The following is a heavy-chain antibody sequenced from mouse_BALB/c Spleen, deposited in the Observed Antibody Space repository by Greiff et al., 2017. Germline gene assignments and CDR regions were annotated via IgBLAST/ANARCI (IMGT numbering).Heavy chain of an antibody. Sequence: EVKVVESGGGLVKPGGSLKLSCAASGFAFSSYDMSWVRQTPEKRLEWVAYISSGGGSTYYPDTVKGRFTISRDNAKNTLYLQMSSLKSEDTAMYYCARHRYGGNYYAMDYWGQGTSVTVSS. CDR1: GFAFSSYD. CDR3: ARHRYGGNYYAMDY. V-gene: IGHV5-12-1*01. J-gene: IGHJ4*01. CDR2: ISSGGGST. D-gene: IGHD2-12*01.